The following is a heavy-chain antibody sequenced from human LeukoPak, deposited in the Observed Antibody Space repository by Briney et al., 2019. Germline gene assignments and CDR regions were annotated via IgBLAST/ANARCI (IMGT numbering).Heavy chain of an antibody. Sequence: PSETLSLTCTVSGGSISSYYWSWIRQPPGKGLEWIGYIYYSGSTNYNPSLKSRVTISVDTSKNQFSLKLSSVTAADTAVYYCARGRKQWLVDCWGQGTLVTLSS. CDR1: GGSISSYY. J-gene: IGHJ4*02. CDR2: IYYSGST. CDR3: ARGRKQWLVDC. D-gene: IGHD6-19*01. V-gene: IGHV4-59*01.